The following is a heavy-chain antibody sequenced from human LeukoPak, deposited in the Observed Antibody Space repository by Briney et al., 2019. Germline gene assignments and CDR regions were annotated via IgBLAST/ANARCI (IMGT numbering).Heavy chain of an antibody. D-gene: IGHD4-17*01. CDR2: IYYSGST. CDR3: ARDRDDYGDYGGAFDI. J-gene: IGHJ3*02. CDR1: GGSISSGDYY. V-gene: IGHV4-30-4*08. Sequence: SETLSLTCTVSGGSISSGDYYWSWIRQPPGKGLEWIGYIYYSGSTYYNPSLKSRVTISVDTSKNQFSLKLSSVTAAGTAVYYCARDRDDYGDYGGAFDIWGQGTMVTVSS.